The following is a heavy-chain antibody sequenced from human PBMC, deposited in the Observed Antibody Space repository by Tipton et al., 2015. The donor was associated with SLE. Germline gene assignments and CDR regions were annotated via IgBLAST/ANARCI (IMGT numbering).Heavy chain of an antibody. CDR1: GGSLNNHF. CDR2: VSPSGGT. J-gene: IGHJ4*02. D-gene: IGHD5-24*01. CDR3: VRLELPATKADY. Sequence: TLSLTCTVSGGSLNNHFCSWIRQSAGKGLEWIGRVSPSGGTNYNPSLKSRLTLSIDTSKNQFSLKLSSVTAADTAVYYCVRLELPATKADYWGPGTLVTVSS. V-gene: IGHV4-4*07.